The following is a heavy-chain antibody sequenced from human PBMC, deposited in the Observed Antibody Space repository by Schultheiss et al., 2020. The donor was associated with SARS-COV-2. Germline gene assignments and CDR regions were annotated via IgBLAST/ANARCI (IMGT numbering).Heavy chain of an antibody. CDR2: ISYDGSNK. CDR1: GFTFSSYG. Sequence: GGSLRLSCAASGFTFSSYGMHWVRQAPGKGLEWVAVISYDGSNKYYADSVKGRFTISRDNAKNSLYLQMNSLRAEDTAVYYCANTYSSSYRYFDYWGQGTLVTVSS. J-gene: IGHJ4*02. V-gene: IGHV3-30*18. CDR3: ANTYSSSYRYFDY. D-gene: IGHD6-6*01.